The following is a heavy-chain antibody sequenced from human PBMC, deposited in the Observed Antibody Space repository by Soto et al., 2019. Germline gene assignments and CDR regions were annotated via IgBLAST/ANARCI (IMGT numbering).Heavy chain of an antibody. Sequence: VASVKVSCKASGGTFSSYAISWVRQAPGQGLEWMGGIIPIFGTANYAQKFQGRVTITADKSTSTAYMELSSLRSEDTAVHYCARGQSSGRGGMDVWGQGTTVTVSS. CDR3: ARGQSSGRGGMDV. D-gene: IGHD6-19*01. CDR1: GGTFSSYA. CDR2: IIPIFGTA. V-gene: IGHV1-69*06. J-gene: IGHJ6*02.